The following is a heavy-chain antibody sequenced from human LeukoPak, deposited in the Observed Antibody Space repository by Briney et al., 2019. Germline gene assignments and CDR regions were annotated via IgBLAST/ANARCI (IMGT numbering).Heavy chain of an antibody. CDR2: ISGSGGST. J-gene: IGHJ4*02. Sequence: GGSLRLSCAASGFTFSSYAMSWVRQAPGKGLEWVSAISGSGGSTFYADSVKGRFTISRDSSKNTLYLQMDSLRAEDTAVYYCAKRGCSSTNCYGKISTGRNLDYWGQGTLVTVSS. D-gene: IGHD2-2*01. V-gene: IGHV3-23*01. CDR1: GFTFSSYA. CDR3: AKRGCSSTNCYGKISTGRNLDY.